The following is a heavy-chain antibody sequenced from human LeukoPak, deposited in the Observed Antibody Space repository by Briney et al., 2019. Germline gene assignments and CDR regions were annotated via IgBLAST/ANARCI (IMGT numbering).Heavy chain of an antibody. D-gene: IGHD2-2*01. J-gene: IGHJ5*02. CDR2: ISSSSSYI. CDR3: ARDRRYCSSTSCYQGNWFDP. CDR1: GFTFSSYS. V-gene: IGHV3-21*01. Sequence: GGSLRLSCAASGFTFSSYSMNWVRQAPGKGLEWVSSISSSSSYIYYADSVKGRFTISRDNAKNSLYLQMNSLRAEDTAVYYCARDRRYCSSTSCYQGNWFDPWGHGTLVTVSS.